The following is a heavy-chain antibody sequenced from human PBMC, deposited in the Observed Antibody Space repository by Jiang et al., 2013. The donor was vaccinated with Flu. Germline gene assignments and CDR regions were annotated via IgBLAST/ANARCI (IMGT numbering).Heavy chain of an antibody. CDR2: INTDTGNP. D-gene: IGHD2-15*01. V-gene: IGHV7-4-1*02. Sequence: GSELREPGASVKVSCKASGYTFTNYAMNWVRQAPGQGLEWMGWINTDTGNPTYAQDFTGRFVFSLDTSVSTAYLQISSLKAEDTAVYYCVRPTLGYCSGGSCSLDYWGQGTLVTVSS. J-gene: IGHJ4*02. CDR3: VRPTLGYCSGGSCSLDY. CDR1: GYTFTNYA.